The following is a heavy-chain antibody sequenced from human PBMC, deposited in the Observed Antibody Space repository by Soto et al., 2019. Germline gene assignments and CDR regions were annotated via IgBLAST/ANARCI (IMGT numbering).Heavy chain of an antibody. D-gene: IGHD3-10*02. CDR2: IYWDDDK. J-gene: IGHJ4*02. V-gene: IGHV2-5*02. CDR3: AHSYVERGLSGFPN. CDR1: GFSLSTSGVG. Sequence: QITLKESGPTLVKPTQTLTLTCTFSGFSLSTSGVGVGWIRQPPGKALQSLALIYWDDDKHYSPSLKSRLTITKDTPKNQVVLTVTNMDPIDTGTYYCAHSYVERGLSGFPNWGQGILVTVSS.